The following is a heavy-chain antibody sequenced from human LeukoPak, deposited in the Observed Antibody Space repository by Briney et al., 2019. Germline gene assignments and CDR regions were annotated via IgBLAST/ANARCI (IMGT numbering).Heavy chain of an antibody. CDR2: INTDGSDT. Sequence: GGSLRLSCAASGFTFSSYWMHSVRQAPGGGLVWVARINTDGSDTTYADSVKGRFTIARDNAKNTLYLQMNSLRAEDTAVYYCKRVEISSSWFSDYWGQGTLVTVSS. D-gene: IGHD6-13*01. CDR3: KRVEISSSWFSDY. CDR1: GFTFSSYW. J-gene: IGHJ4*02. V-gene: IGHV3-74*03.